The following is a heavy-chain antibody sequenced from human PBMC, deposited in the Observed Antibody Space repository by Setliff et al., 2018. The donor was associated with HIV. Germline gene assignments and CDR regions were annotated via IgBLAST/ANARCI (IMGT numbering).Heavy chain of an antibody. Sequence: ASVKVSCKASGYTFTDYYMHWVRQAPGQGLEWMGWINPNSGGTNYAQKFQGRVTMTSDTSTSTVYMELRNLRSDDTAVYFCTRSSSDWIQVRFDPWGQGTLVTVSS. CDR1: GYTFTDYY. J-gene: IGHJ5*02. D-gene: IGHD6-19*01. CDR2: INPNSGGT. CDR3: TRSSSDWIQVRFDP. V-gene: IGHV1-2*02.